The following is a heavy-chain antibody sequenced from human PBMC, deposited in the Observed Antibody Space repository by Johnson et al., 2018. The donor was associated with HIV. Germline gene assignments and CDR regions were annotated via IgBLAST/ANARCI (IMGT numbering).Heavy chain of an antibody. D-gene: IGHD2-15*01. CDR1: GFTFSSYA. V-gene: IGHV3-NL1*01. Sequence: QVQLVESGGGVVQPGRSLRLSCAASGFTFSSYAMHWVRQAPGQGLEWVSVIYSGGSTYYADPVKGRFTLYSDNSKNTLYLQMNSLRAEDTAVYYCARDRSRQLLLTSDAFDIWGQGTMVTVSS. J-gene: IGHJ3*02. CDR2: IYSGGST. CDR3: ARDRSRQLLLTSDAFDI.